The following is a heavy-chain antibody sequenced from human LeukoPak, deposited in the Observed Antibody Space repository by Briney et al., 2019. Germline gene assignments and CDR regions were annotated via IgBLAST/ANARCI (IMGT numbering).Heavy chain of an antibody. CDR3: AKDPYSYGSYFDY. V-gene: IGHV3-30*02. J-gene: IGHJ4*02. D-gene: IGHD5-18*01. CDR1: GFTFSGCG. CDR2: IWYDGRDK. Sequence: GGSLRLSCAASGFTFSGCGMHWVRQAPGKGLEGVAFIWYDGRDKYYADSVKGRFTISRDNSKNTLYLQMNSLRAEDTAIYYCAKDPYSYGSYFDYWGQGTLVTVSS.